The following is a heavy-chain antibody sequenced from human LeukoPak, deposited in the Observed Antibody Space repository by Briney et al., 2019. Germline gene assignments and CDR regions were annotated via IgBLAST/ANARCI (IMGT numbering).Heavy chain of an antibody. J-gene: IGHJ3*02. V-gene: IGHV3-23*01. CDR2: ISGSGGST. Sequence: GGSLRLSCAASGFTFSSYAMSWVRQAPGKGLEWVSAISGSGGSTYYADSVKGRFTISRDNSKNTLYLQMNSLRAEDTAVYYCAKDRESSSSWVDAFDIWGQGTMVTVSS. D-gene: IGHD6-13*01. CDR3: AKDRESSSSWVDAFDI. CDR1: GFTFSSYA.